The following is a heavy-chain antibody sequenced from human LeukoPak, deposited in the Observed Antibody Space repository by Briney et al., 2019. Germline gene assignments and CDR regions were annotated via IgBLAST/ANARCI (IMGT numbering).Heavy chain of an antibody. CDR1: GYSFINYW. D-gene: IGHD1-26*01. Sequence: LGESLKISCKGSGYSFINYWIGWVRQMPGKGLEWLGIIYPGDSDTTYSPSFQGQVSISADKSISTAYLQWSSLKASDTAMYYCATGLWWDLYYWGQGTLVTVSS. J-gene: IGHJ4*02. CDR2: IYPGDSDT. V-gene: IGHV5-51*01. CDR3: ATGLWWDLYY.